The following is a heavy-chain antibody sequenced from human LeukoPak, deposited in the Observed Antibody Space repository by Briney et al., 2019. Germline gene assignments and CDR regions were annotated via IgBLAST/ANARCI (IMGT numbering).Heavy chain of an antibody. D-gene: IGHD2-8*01. CDR2: IYHSGST. CDR3: ARVRGMVYAQWPLYYFDY. V-gene: IGHV4-30-2*01. CDR1: GGSISSGGYS. Sequence: SQTLSLTCTVSGGSISSGGYSWSWIRQPPGKGLEWIGYIYHSGSTYYNPSLKSRVTISVDRSKNQFSLKLSSVTAADTAVYYCARVRGMVYAQWPLYYFDYWGQGTLVTVSS. J-gene: IGHJ4*02.